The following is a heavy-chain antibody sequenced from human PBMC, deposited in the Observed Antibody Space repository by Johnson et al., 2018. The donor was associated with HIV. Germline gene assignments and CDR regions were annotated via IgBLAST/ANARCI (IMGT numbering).Heavy chain of an antibody. D-gene: IGHD1-1*01. V-gene: IGHV3-30*03. J-gene: IGHJ3*02. CDR2: ISYDGSNK. Sequence: QVQLVESGGGLVKPGGSLRLSCAASGFTFSSYGMHWVRQAPGKGLEWVAVISYDGSNKYYADSVKGRFTISRDNSKNTLYLQMNSLKTEDTALYYCTTGISWNDAFHIWAQGTMVTVSS. CDR3: TTGISWNDAFHI. CDR1: GFTFSSYG.